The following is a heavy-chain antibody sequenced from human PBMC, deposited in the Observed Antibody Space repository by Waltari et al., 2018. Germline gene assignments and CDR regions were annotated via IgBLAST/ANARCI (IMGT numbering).Heavy chain of an antibody. CDR2: FDPEDGET. CDR3: ATVRVRHARGDAFDI. V-gene: IGHV1-24*01. CDR1: GYTLTELS. D-gene: IGHD3-10*01. J-gene: IGHJ3*02. Sequence: QVQLVQSGAEVKKPGASVKVSCRVSGYTLTELSMNWVQPAPGKGLEWMGGFDPEDGETIYAQKFQGRVTMTEDTSTDTAYMELSSLRSEDSAVYYCATVRVRHARGDAFDIWGQGTMVTVSS.